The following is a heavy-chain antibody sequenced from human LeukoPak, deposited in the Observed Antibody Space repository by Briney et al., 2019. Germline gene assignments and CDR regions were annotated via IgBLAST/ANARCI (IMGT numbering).Heavy chain of an antibody. J-gene: IGHJ4*02. CDR3: AKDLPVDHEEYIVVVPAVKQD. Sequence: GGSLRLSCAASGFTFSSYAMSWVRQAPGKGLEWVSAISGSGGSTYYADSVKGRFTISRDNSKNTLYLQMNSLRAEDTAVYYCAKDLPVDHEEYIVVVPAVKQDWGQGTLVTVSS. CDR2: ISGSGGST. V-gene: IGHV3-23*01. CDR1: GFTFSSYA. D-gene: IGHD2-2*01.